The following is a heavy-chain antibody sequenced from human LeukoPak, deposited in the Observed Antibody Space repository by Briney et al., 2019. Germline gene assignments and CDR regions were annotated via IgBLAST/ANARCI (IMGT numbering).Heavy chain of an antibody. V-gene: IGHV3-7*03. Sequence: GGSLRLSCAASGFTFSSYWMSWVRQAPGKGLEWVANIKQDGSEKYYVDSVKGRFTISRDNAKNSLYLQMNSLRAEDTAVYYCAKEAMAAQIDYWGQGTLVTVSS. D-gene: IGHD5-18*01. CDR3: AKEAMAAQIDY. CDR1: GFTFSSYW. CDR2: IKQDGSEK. J-gene: IGHJ4*02.